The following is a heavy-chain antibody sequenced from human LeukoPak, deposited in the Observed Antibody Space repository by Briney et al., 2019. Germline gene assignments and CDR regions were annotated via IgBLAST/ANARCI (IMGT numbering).Heavy chain of an antibody. V-gene: IGHV4-39*07. Sequence: SETLSLTCTVYGGSISSSSYYWGWIRQPPGKGLEWIGSIYYSGSTYYNPSLKSRVTISVDTSKNQFSLKLSSVTAADTAVYYCARDYYDSSGYSADYWGQGTLVTVSS. CDR1: GGSISSSSYY. CDR2: IYYSGST. J-gene: IGHJ4*02. CDR3: ARDYYDSSGYSADY. D-gene: IGHD3-22*01.